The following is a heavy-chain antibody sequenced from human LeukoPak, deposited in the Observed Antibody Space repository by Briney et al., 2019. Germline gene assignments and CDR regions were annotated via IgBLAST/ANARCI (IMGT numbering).Heavy chain of an antibody. V-gene: IGHV3-23*01. D-gene: IGHD6-13*01. CDR3: AKESQQLVPSPFDY. CDR2: ISGSGGST. Sequence: TGGSLRLSCAASGFTFSSYAMSWVRQAPGKGLEWVSAISGSGGSTYYADSVKGRFTISRDKHKNTLYLQMNSLRAEDTAVYYCAKESQQLVPSPFDYWGQGTLVTVSS. CDR1: GFTFSSYA. J-gene: IGHJ4*02.